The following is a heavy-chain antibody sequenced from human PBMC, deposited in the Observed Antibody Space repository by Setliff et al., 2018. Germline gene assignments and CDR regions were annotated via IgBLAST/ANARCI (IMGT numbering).Heavy chain of an antibody. CDR2: TIPMFGTT. D-gene: IGHD6-6*01. J-gene: IGHJ6*03. CDR1: GATFSSHG. CDR3: VREGVDRRSSTDYRYYMDV. V-gene: IGHV1-69*05. Sequence: SVKVSCKASGATFSSHGISWVRQAPGQGLEWMGGTIPMFGTTEYAQKFQGRLTIITDESTNTAFMQLSSLRSDDAAVYYCVREGVDRRSSTDYRYYMDVWGKGTTVTVSS.